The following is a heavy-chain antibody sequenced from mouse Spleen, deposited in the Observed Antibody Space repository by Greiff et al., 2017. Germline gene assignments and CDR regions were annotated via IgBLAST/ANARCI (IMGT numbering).Heavy chain of an antibody. Sequence: QVQLQQPGAELVKPGASVKLSCKASGYTFTSYWMHWVKQRPGRGLEWIGRIDPNSGGTKYNEKFKSKATLTVDKPSSTAYMQLSSLTSEDSAVYYCAFYYGIPYYYAMDYWGQGTSVTVSS. CDR2: IDPNSGGT. D-gene: IGHD2-1*01. CDR3: AFYYGIPYYYAMDY. CDR1: GYTFTSYW. J-gene: IGHJ4*01. V-gene: IGHV1-72*01.